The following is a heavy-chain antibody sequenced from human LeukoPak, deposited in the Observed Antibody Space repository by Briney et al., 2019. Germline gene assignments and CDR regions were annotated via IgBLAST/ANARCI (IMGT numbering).Heavy chain of an antibody. V-gene: IGHV4-34*01. Sequence: PSETLSLTCAVYGGSFSGYYWSWIRQPPGKGLEWIGEINHSGSTNYNPSLKSRVTISVDTSKNQFSLKLSSVTAADTAVYYCARGTQRKLRLFDPWGQGTLVTVSS. CDR3: ARGTQRKLRLFDP. J-gene: IGHJ5*02. CDR1: GGSFSGYY. D-gene: IGHD3-16*01. CDR2: INHSGST.